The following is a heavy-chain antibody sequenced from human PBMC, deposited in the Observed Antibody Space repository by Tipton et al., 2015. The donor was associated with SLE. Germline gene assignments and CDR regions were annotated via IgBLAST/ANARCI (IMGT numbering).Heavy chain of an antibody. V-gene: IGHV4-39*07. Sequence: LRLSCTVSGGSISSSSYYWGWIRQPPGKGLEWIGSIYYSGSTNYNPSLKSRVTISVDTSKNQFSLKLSSVTAADTAVYYCARDSPPANVWGKGTTVTVSS. CDR2: IYYSGST. J-gene: IGHJ6*04. CDR1: GGSISSSSYY. CDR3: ARDSPPANV.